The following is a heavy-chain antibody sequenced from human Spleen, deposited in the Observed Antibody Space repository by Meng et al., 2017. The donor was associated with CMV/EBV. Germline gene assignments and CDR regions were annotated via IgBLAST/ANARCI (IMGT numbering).Heavy chain of an antibody. V-gene: IGHV5-51*01. CDR1: GYSFTTYW. CDR3: ARLFADTAMVGDY. J-gene: IGHJ4*02. Sequence: KGSGYSFTTYWIGWVRQMPGKGLEWMGIIYPGDSDTRYSPSFQGQVTISADKSISTAYLQWSSLKASDTAMYYCARLFADTAMVGDYWGQGTLVTVSS. CDR2: IYPGDSDT. D-gene: IGHD5-18*01.